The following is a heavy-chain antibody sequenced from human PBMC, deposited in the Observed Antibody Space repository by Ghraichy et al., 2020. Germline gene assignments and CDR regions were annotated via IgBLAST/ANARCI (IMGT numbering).Heavy chain of an antibody. CDR2: ISSGDDTR. CDR3: ARGMTTVVSPATFDY. Sequence: GESLNISCAASGFAFHTYSMNWVRQAPGKGLEWIASISSGDDTRYYPDSLKGRFSISRDNAKNSLFLQMNSLRGEDTAVYYCARGMTTVVSPATFDYWGQGTLVTVSS. V-gene: IGHV3-21*01. CDR1: GFAFHTYS. J-gene: IGHJ4*02. D-gene: IGHD4-23*01.